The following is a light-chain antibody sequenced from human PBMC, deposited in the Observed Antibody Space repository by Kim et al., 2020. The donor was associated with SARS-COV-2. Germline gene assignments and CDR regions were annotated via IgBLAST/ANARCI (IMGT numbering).Light chain of an antibody. J-gene: IGLJ3*02. CDR1: KLGDKY. V-gene: IGLV3-1*01. CDR3: QAWDSSTAV. CDR2: QHT. Sequence: SVSPRQSASITWSGSKLGDKYAYWYQKKPGQSPVLVIYQHTKRPSGISQRFSGSSSGNTATLTISRAQTMDEADYYCQAWDSSTAVFGGGTQLTVL.